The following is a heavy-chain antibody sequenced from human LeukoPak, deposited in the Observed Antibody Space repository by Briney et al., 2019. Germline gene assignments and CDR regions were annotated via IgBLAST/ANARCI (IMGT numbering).Heavy chain of an antibody. CDR1: GFTFSDYY. CDR3: ARALAAIVPWFDP. D-gene: IGHD6-25*01. J-gene: IGHJ5*02. Sequence: GGSLRLSCAASGFTFSDYYMCWIRQAPGKGLEWVSYISSSGSTIYYADSVKGRFTISRDNAKNSLYLQMNSLRAEDTAVYYCARALAAIVPWFDPWGQGTLVTVSS. CDR2: ISSSGSTI. V-gene: IGHV3-11*01.